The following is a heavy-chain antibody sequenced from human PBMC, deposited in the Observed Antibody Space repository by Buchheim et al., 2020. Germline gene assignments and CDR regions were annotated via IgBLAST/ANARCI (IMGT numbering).Heavy chain of an antibody. Sequence: EVQLVESGGGLVQPRGSLRLSCAASGFSFSSCWMHWVRQTPGKGLLWVSRTNTDGTYTSYADSVKGRFTISRDNARNMVYLEMNSLRAEDTAVYYCVSPGIRDGYDFDYWGQGT. CDR2: TNTDGTYT. D-gene: IGHD5-24*01. V-gene: IGHV3-74*01. CDR3: VSPGIRDGYDFDY. CDR1: GFSFSSCW. J-gene: IGHJ4*02.